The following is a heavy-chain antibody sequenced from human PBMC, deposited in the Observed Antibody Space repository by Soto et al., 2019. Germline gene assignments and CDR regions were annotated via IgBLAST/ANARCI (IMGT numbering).Heavy chain of an antibody. V-gene: IGHV1-8*01. J-gene: IGHJ6*03. CDR1: GYTFTSYD. CDR2: MNPNSGNT. D-gene: IGHD3-10*01. CDR3: ARRYYCGAGSYYNYYYYYMDV. Sequence: ASVKVSCKASGYTFTSYDINWVRQATGQGLEWMGWMNPNSGNTGYAQKFQGRVTMTRNTSISTAYMELSSLRSEDTAVYYCARRYYCGAGSYYNYYYYYMDVWGKGTTVTVSS.